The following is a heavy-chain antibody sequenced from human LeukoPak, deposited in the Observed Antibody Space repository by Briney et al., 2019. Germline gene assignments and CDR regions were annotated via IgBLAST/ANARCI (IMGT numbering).Heavy chain of an antibody. CDR1: GDTLRELP. J-gene: IGHJ4*01. CDR2: FDPENAEI. CDR3: ATRGSDFWSGFDY. D-gene: IGHD3-3*01. V-gene: IGHV1-24*01. Sequence: ASVKVSCKLSGDTLRELPIQWVRQAGGKGLEWMAGFDPENAEIVYAQKFQGRVTMTEDSSTNTAYMELTSLTSDDTALYYCATRGSDFWSGFDYWGHGTQVTVSS.